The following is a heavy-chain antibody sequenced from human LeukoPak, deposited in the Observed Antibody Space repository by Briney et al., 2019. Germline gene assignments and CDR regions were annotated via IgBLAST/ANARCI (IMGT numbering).Heavy chain of an antibody. CDR3: AREYTIFGARGFDY. CDR1: GGSISSYY. J-gene: IGHJ4*02. CDR2: IYYSGST. Sequence: SETLSLPCTVSGGSISSYYWSWIRQPPGKGLEWIGYIYYSGSTNYNPSLKSRVTISVDTCKNQFSLKLSSVTAADTAVYYCAREYTIFGARGFDYWGQGTLVTVSS. V-gene: IGHV4-59*01. D-gene: IGHD3-3*01.